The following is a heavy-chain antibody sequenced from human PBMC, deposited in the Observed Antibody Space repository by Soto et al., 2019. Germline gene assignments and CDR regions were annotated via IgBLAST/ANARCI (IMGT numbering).Heavy chain of an antibody. CDR1: GYTFTSYG. Sequence: GASVKVSCKASGYTFTSYGISWVRQASGQGLEWMGWISAYNGNTNYAQKLQGRVTMTTDTSASTAYMELRSLRSDDTAVYYCARTSYSNYYYYFYYMDVWGKGTTVTVSS. D-gene: IGHD4-4*01. J-gene: IGHJ6*03. CDR3: ARTSYSNYYYYFYYMDV. V-gene: IGHV1-18*01. CDR2: ISAYNGNT.